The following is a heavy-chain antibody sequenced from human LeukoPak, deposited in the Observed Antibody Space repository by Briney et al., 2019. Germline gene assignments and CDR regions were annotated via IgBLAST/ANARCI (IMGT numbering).Heavy chain of an antibody. D-gene: IGHD2-2*01. V-gene: IGHV1-18*01. CDR2: ISAYNGNT. CDR1: GYTFTSYG. Sequence: AASVKVSCKASGYTFTSYGISWARQAPGQGLEWMGWISAYNGNTNYAQKLQGRVTMTTDTSTSTAYMELRSLRSDDTAVYYCARDSTRYCSSTSCLRADYWGRGTLVTVSS. CDR3: ARDSTRYCSSTSCLRADY. J-gene: IGHJ4*02.